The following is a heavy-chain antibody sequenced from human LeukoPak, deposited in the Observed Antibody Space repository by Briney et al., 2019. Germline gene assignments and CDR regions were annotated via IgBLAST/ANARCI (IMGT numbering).Heavy chain of an antibody. CDR2: ISYDGSNK. CDR1: GFTFSSYG. V-gene: IGHV3-30*18. D-gene: IGHD2-2*01. Sequence: PGRSLRLSCAASGFTFSSYGMHWVRQAPGKGLEWVAVISYDGSNKYYADSVKGRFTISRDNSKSTLYLQMNSLRAEDTAVYYCAKAHCSSTSCPFDIWGQGTMVTVSS. CDR3: AKAHCSSTSCPFDI. J-gene: IGHJ3*02.